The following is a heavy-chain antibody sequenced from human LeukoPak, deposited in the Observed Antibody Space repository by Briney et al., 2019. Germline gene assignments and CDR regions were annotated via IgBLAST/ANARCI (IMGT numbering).Heavy chain of an antibody. D-gene: IGHD3-22*01. CDR2: ISSSSSYI. CDR1: GFTFSSYS. CDR3: ARNKYYYDSGGPPFDY. V-gene: IGHV3-21*01. Sequence: GGSLRLSCAASGFTFSSYSMNWVRQAPGKGLEWVSSISSSSSYIYYADSVKGRFTISRDNAKNSLYLQMNSLRAEDTAVYYCARNKYYYDSGGPPFDYWGQGPLVTVSS. J-gene: IGHJ4*02.